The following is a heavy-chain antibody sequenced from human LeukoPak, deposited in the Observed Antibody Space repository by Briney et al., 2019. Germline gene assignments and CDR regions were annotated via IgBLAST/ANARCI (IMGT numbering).Heavy chain of an antibody. D-gene: IGHD5-18*01. CDR3: ARRGETAMVGDY. CDR2: LSNTNMI. CDR1: GFTFSSYG. J-gene: IGHJ4*02. Sequence: PGGSLRLSCAASGFTFSSYGMNWVRQAPGKGLEWLSYLSNTNMIHYAESVKGRFTISRDNAKNSLYLQMDGLRAEDTAGYYCARRGETAMVGDYWGRGTLVTVSS. V-gene: IGHV3-48*01.